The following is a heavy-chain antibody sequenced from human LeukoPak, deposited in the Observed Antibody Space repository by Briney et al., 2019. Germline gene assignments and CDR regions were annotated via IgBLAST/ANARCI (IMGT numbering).Heavy chain of an antibody. CDR3: TRASFDH. V-gene: IGHV1-18*01. J-gene: IGHJ4*02. CDR1: GYTFVTYG. Sequence: ASVKVSCKASGYTFVTYGINWVRQAPGQRPEWMGWISTYNGNTKYALKFQDRVTLTRDTSTTTAYMEPRSLTSDDRAVYYCTRASFDHWGQGTLVIVSS. CDR2: ISTYNGNT.